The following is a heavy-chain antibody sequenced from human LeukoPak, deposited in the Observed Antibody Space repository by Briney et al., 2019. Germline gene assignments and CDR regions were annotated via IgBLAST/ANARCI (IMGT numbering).Heavy chain of an antibody. CDR1: GYTFTGYY. Sequence: GASVKVSCKASGYTFTGYYMHWVRQAPGQGLEWMGWINPNSGGTNYAQKFQGRVTMTRDTSISTAYMELSRLRSDDTAVYYCARVGYDFWSGHYDAFDIWGQGTMVTVSS. V-gene: IGHV1-2*02. CDR3: ARVGYDFWSGHYDAFDI. D-gene: IGHD3-3*01. CDR2: INPNSGGT. J-gene: IGHJ3*02.